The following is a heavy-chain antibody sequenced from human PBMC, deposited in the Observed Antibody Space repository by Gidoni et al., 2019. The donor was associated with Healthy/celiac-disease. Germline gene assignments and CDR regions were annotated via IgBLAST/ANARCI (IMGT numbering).Heavy chain of an antibody. CDR1: GFTFADYA. V-gene: IGHV3-9*01. D-gene: IGHD3-9*01. CDR2: ISWNSGSI. J-gene: IGHJ3*02. Sequence: EVQLVESGGGLVQPGRSLRLSCADSGFTFADYAMHWVRQAPGKGLGWVSGISWNSGSIGYADSVKGRFTISRDNAKNSLYLQMNSLRAEDTALYYCAKDAGLAAFDIWGQGTMVTVSS. CDR3: AKDAGLAAFDI.